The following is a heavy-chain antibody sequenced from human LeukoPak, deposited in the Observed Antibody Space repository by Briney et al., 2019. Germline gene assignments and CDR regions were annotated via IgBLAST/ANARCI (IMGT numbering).Heavy chain of an antibody. CDR2: FDPEDGET. Sequence: GGSLRLSCAASGFTFSSYGMHWVRQAPGKGLEWMGGFDPEDGETIYAQKFQGRVTMTEDTSTDTAYMELSSLRSEDTAVYYCATSPYCSGGSCYRFDYWGQGTLVTVSS. CDR3: ATSPYCSGGSCYRFDY. CDR1: GFTFSSYG. J-gene: IGHJ4*02. V-gene: IGHV1-24*01. D-gene: IGHD2-15*01.